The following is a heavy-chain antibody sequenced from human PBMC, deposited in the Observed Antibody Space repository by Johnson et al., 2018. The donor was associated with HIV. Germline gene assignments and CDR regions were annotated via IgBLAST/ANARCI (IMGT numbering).Heavy chain of an antibody. J-gene: IGHJ3*02. CDR1: GFTFGSYG. CDR3: ARVRRSGWYDNDAFDI. Sequence: QVQLVESGGGVVQPGRSLRLSCAASGFTFGSYGMHWVRQATGKGLEWVAVISYDGSNKYSADSVKGRFTISRDDSKNTLYLQMNSLIPEETAVYDCARVRRSGWYDNDAFDIWGQGTMVTVSS. D-gene: IGHD6-19*01. CDR2: ISYDGSNK. V-gene: IGHV3-30*03.